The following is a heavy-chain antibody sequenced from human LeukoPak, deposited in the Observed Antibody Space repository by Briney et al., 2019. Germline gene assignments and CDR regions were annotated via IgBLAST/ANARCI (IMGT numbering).Heavy chain of an antibody. J-gene: IGHJ3*02. Sequence: TGGSLRLSCAASGFTFSSYSMNWVRQAPGKGLEWVSSISSSSSYIYYADSVKGRFTISRDNAKNSLYLQMNSLRAEDTAVYYCAKNYYDSSGYPEDAFDIWGQGTMVTVSS. CDR2: ISSSSSYI. V-gene: IGHV3-21*04. D-gene: IGHD3-22*01. CDR1: GFTFSSYS. CDR3: AKNYYDSSGYPEDAFDI.